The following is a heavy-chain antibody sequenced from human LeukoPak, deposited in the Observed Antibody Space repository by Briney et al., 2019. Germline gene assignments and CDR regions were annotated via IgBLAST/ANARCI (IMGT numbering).Heavy chain of an antibody. D-gene: IGHD3-22*01. V-gene: IGHV4-30-4*01. J-gene: IGHJ6*02. CDR3: ARVTYYYDSSGYYYDRYYYYNGMDV. CDR1: GGSISSGDYY. Sequence: SETLSLTCTVSGGSISSGDYYWSWIRQPPGKGLEWIGYIYYSGSTYYNPSLKSRVTISVDTSKNQFSLKLSSVTAADTAVYYCARVTYYYDSSGYYYDRYYYYNGMDVWGQGTTVTVSS. CDR2: IYYSGST.